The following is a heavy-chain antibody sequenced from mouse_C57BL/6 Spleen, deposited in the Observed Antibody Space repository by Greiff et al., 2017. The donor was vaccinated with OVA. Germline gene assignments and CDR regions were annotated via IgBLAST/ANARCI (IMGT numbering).Heavy chain of an antibody. CDR3: ARDRGTEGFDY. D-gene: IGHD3-3*01. CDR1: GFTFSSYA. J-gene: IGHJ2*01. Sequence: EVKLMESGGGLVKPGGSLKLSCAASGFTFSSYAMSWVRQTPEKRLEWVATISDGGSYTYYPDNVKGRFTISRDNAKNNLYLQMSHLKSEDTAMYYCARDRGTEGFDYWGQGTTLTVAS. CDR2: ISDGGSYT. V-gene: IGHV5-4*01.